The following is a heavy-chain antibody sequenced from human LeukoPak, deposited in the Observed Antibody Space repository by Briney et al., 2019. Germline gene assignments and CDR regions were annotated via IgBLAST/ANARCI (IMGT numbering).Heavy chain of an antibody. D-gene: IGHD3-22*01. J-gene: IGHJ4*02. V-gene: IGHV4-39*01. CDR3: ARQAYDSHFDY. Sequence: KPSETLSLTCTVSGGSISSSSYYWGWIRQPPGKGVEWIGSIYYSGSTYYNPSLKSRVTISVDTSKNQFSLKLSSVTAADTAVYYCARQAYDSHFDYWGQGTLVTVSS. CDR1: GGSISSSSYY. CDR2: IYYSGST.